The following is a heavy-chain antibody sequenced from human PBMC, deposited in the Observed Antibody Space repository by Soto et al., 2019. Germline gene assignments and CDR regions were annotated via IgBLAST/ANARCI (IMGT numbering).Heavy chain of an antibody. CDR2: ISLDASTK. D-gene: IGHD3-3*01. J-gene: IGHJ6*02. CDR1: GFILSPYA. CDR3: AREFESGSLYGMDV. Sequence: PGGSLRLSCAASGFILSPYAMHWVRQAPGQGLEWVAIISLDASTKYYADSVKGRFTTSRDNSKNTLYLEMNSLRAEDTAVYYCAREFESGSLYGMDVWGRGTTVTVSS. V-gene: IGHV3-30-3*01.